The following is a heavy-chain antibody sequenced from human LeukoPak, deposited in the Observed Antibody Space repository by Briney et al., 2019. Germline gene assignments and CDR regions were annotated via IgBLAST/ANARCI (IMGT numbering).Heavy chain of an antibody. CDR1: GYTFTIYY. Sequence: GASVKVSCKASGYTFTIYYMHWVRQVPGQGLEWMGIINPSGGRTSYAQKFQGRVTITRDMSTSTVYMELSSLRSEDTAVYYCARGPGEGGSSGYYYGKPEDPAEYYFDYWGQGTLVTVSS. D-gene: IGHD3-22*01. CDR3: ARGPGEGGSSGYYYGKPEDPAEYYFDY. CDR2: INPSGGRT. V-gene: IGHV1-46*01. J-gene: IGHJ4*02.